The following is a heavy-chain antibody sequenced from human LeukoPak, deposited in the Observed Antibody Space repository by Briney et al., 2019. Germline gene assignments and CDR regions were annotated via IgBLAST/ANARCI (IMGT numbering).Heavy chain of an antibody. J-gene: IGHJ4*02. CDR2: ISTYNENT. CDR3: ARNGSGWYFLDY. V-gene: IGHV1-18*01. Sequence: ASVQVSCKASGYTFTNFGITWLRQAPAQGLEWMGWISTYNENTNYAQKFQGRVTMTTDTSTNTAYMELRSLRSDDTAVYYCARNGSGWYFLDYWGQGTLVSVSS. D-gene: IGHD6-19*01. CDR1: GYTFTNFG.